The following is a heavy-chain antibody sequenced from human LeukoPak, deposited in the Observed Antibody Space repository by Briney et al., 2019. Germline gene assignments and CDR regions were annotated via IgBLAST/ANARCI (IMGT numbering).Heavy chain of an antibody. CDR2: IYYSGST. Sequence: PSETLSLTCAVSGGSISSTTSYWGWIRQPPGKGLEWIGRIYYSGSTFYNPSLKSRVTISVDTSKNQLSLRLSSVTAADTAVYYCARERVAVSWYFDYWGQGTLVTVSS. CDR1: GGSISSTTSY. CDR3: ARERVAVSWYFDY. V-gene: IGHV4-39*02. D-gene: IGHD6-19*01. J-gene: IGHJ4*02.